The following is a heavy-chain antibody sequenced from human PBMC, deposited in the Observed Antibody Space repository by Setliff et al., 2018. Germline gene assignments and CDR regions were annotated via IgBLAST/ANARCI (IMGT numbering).Heavy chain of an antibody. CDR1: GYSISSGYF. V-gene: IGHV4-38-2*01. Sequence: SETLSLTCSVSGYSISSGYFWGWIRQPPGKGLEWIGSIYHSGKTYYSPSLKRRVTISVDTSKNQFSLKLTSLTAADTAVYYCARLSYYGSGSYYDFDSWGQGTLVTVSS. J-gene: IGHJ4*02. CDR3: ARLSYYGSGSYYDFDS. D-gene: IGHD3-10*01. CDR2: IYHSGKT.